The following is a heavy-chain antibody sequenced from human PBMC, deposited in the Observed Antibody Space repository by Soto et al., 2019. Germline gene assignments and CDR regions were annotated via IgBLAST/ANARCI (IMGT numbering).Heavy chain of an antibody. Sequence: PSVKVSCKASGGTFSSYAISWARQAPGQGLEWMGGIIPIFGTANYAQKFQGRVTITADESTSTAYMELSSLRSEDTAVYYCAMSGYSSGWYNWFDPWGQGTLVTVSS. D-gene: IGHD6-19*01. CDR3: AMSGYSSGWYNWFDP. J-gene: IGHJ5*02. CDR2: IIPIFGTA. CDR1: GGTFSSYA. V-gene: IGHV1-69*13.